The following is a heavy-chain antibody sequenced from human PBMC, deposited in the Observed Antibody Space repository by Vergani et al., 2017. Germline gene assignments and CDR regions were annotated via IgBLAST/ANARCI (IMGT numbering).Heavy chain of an antibody. CDR1: GFTFSSYG. Sequence: VQLVESGGGLVQPGGSLKLSCAASGFTFSSYGMHWVRQAPGKGLEWVAVISYDGSNKYYADSVKGRFTISRDNSKNTLYLQMNSLRAEDTAVYYCAKVRDTGFRYYYYGMDVWGQGTTVTVSS. V-gene: IGHV3-30*18. CDR2: ISYDGSNK. J-gene: IGHJ6*02. D-gene: IGHD5-18*01. CDR3: AKVRDTGFRYYYYGMDV.